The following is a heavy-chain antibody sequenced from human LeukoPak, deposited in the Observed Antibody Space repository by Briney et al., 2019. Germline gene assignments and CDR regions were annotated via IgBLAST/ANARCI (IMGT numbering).Heavy chain of an antibody. CDR3: ARDHCGGGRCYSEGADNNY. V-gene: IGHV1-2*02. D-gene: IGHD2-15*01. J-gene: IGHJ4*02. CDR2: INPNSGGT. Sequence: ASVKVSCKASGYTFTGYYIHWVRQAPGQGLEWMGWINPNSGGTNYAQKFQGRVTMTRNTSISTAYMEVSRLRSDDTAMYYCARDHCGGGRCYSEGADNNYWGQGTLVTVSS. CDR1: GYTFTGYY.